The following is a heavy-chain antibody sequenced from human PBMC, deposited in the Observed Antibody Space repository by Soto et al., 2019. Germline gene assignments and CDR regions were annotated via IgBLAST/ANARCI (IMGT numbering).Heavy chain of an antibody. D-gene: IGHD5-18*01. CDR1: GGSISSYY. J-gene: IGHJ4*02. CDR3: ATYVDTAMDFDY. V-gene: IGHV4-59*08. CDR2: IYYSGST. Sequence: SETLSLTCTVSGGSISSYYWSWIRQPPGKGLEWIGYIYYSGSTNYNPSLKSRVTISVGTSKNQFSLKLSSVTAADTAVYYCATYVDTAMDFDYWGQGTLVTVSS.